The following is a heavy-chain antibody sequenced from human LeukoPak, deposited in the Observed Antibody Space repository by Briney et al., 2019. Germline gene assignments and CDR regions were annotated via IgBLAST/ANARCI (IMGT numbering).Heavy chain of an antibody. V-gene: IGHV4-31*03. J-gene: IGHJ5*02. CDR3: ARSLLTIFWPDP. CDR2: IYYSGST. CDR1: GGSISSGGYY. D-gene: IGHD3-9*01. Sequence: SETLSLTCTVSGGSISSGGYYWSWIRQHPGKGLEWIGYIYYSGSTYHNPSLKSRVTISVDTSKNQFSLKLSSVTAADTAVYYCARSLLTIFWPDPWGQGTLVTVSS.